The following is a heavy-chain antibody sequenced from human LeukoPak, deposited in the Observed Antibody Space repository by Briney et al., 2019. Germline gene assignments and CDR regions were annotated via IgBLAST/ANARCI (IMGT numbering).Heavy chain of an antibody. V-gene: IGHV3-23*01. CDR1: GFTFSSYA. CDR2: ISGSGGST. Sequence: PGGSLRLSCAASGFTFSSYAMSWVRQAPGKGLEWVSAISGSGGSTYYADSVKGRFTISRDNSKNTLYLQMNSLRAEDTAVYYCAKSSLLLRRITIFGVVIPPYPDVWGKGTTVTVSS. CDR3: AKSSLLLRRITIFGVVIPPYPDV. J-gene: IGHJ6*04. D-gene: IGHD3-3*01.